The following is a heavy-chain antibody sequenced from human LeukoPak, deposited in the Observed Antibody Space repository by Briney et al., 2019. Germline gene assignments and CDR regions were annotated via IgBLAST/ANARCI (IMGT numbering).Heavy chain of an antibody. D-gene: IGHD2-8*02. Sequence: ASVKVSCKASGYTFTGYYMHWVRQAPGQGLEWMGWINPNSGGTNYAQKFQGRVTMTRDTSISTAYMELSRLRSDDTAVYYCARLGVQGLVVVSVYYYYYGMDVWGQGTTVTVSS. CDR3: ARLGVQGLVVVSVYYYYYGMDV. CDR2: INPNSGGT. V-gene: IGHV1-2*02. CDR1: GYTFTGYY. J-gene: IGHJ6*02.